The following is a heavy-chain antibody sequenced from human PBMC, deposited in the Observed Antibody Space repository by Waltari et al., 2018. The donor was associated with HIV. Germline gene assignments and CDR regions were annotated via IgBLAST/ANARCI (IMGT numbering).Heavy chain of an antibody. Sequence: QVQLQESGPGLVRPSETLSLTCSVSSDSISSYHWNWIRQPAGKGLEWIGRIYTSGSTNYNPSLKGRVTMAVDTSKNQFSLKLSSVTAADTAVYYCARGRLVGRFFDLWGQGTLVTVSS. J-gene: IGHJ4*02. V-gene: IGHV4-4*07. CDR2: IYTSGST. CDR1: SDSISSYH. CDR3: ARGRLVGRFFDL. D-gene: IGHD3-16*01.